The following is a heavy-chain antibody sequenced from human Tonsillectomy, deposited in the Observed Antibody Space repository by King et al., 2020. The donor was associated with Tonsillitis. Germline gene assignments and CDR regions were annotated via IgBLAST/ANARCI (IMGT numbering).Heavy chain of an antibody. J-gene: IGHJ3*02. Sequence: QLVQSGAEVKKPGSSVKVSCKASGGTFSSYAISWVRQAPGQGLEWMGGIIPIFGTANYAQKFQGRVTITADESTSTAYMELSSLRSEDTAVYYCARLPNYYDSSLDAFDIWGQGQWSPSLQ. D-gene: IGHD3-22*01. V-gene: IGHV1-69*12. CDR2: IIPIFGTA. CDR1: GGTFSSYA. CDR3: ARLPNYYDSSLDAFDI.